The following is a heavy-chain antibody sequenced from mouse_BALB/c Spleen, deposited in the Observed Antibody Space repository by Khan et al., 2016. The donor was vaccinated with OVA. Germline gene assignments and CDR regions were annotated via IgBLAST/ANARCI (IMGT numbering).Heavy chain of an antibody. Sequence: QVQLQQSGAELVRPGVSVKISCKGSGYTFTDFAMHWVKQSHAKSLEWIGVISTYYGDATYNQKFKGKATMTVDKSSSTAYMELARLTSEDSAIYYCARESGNFRFAYWGQGTLVTVSA. CDR3: ARESGNFRFAY. CDR2: ISTYYGDA. V-gene: IGHV1S137*01. J-gene: IGHJ3*01. CDR1: GYTFTDFA. D-gene: IGHD1-3*01.